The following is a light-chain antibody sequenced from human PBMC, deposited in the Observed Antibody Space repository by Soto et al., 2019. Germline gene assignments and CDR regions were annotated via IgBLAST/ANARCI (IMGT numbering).Light chain of an antibody. CDR1: SSNIGAGYD. Sequence: QSVLTQPPSVSGAPGQRVTISCTGSSSNIGAGYDVHWYQQLPGTAPKLLIYGNSNRPSGVPDRFSGSNSCTSASLAITGLQAEDEADYYCQSYYSSRSGWVFGGGTQVTVL. CDR3: QSYYSSRSGWV. CDR2: GNS. J-gene: IGLJ3*02. V-gene: IGLV1-40*01.